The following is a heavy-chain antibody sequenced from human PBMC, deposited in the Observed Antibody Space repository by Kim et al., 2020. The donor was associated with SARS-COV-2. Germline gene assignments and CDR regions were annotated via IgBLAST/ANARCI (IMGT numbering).Heavy chain of an antibody. CDR2: IVVGSGNT. J-gene: IGHJ6*02. CDR3: AAAYGGLRAGRYYGMDV. V-gene: IGHV1-58*01. Sequence: SVKVSCKASGFTFTSSAVQWVRQARGQRLEWIGWIVVGSGNTNYAQKFQERVTITRDMSTSTAYMELSSLRSEDTAVYYCAAAYGGLRAGRYYGMDVWGQGTTVTVSS. CDR1: GFTFTSSA. D-gene: IGHD2-21*01.